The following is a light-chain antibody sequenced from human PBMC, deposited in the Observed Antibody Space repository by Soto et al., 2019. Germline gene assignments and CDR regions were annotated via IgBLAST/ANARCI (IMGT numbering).Light chain of an antibody. V-gene: IGKV3-15*01. CDR2: GAS. Sequence: EIVMTQSPATLSVSPGERATLSCRASQSVSSNLAWYQQKPGQAPRLLIYGASTRATGISARFSASGSGTEFTLTISSLQSEDFAVYYCQQYNNWPPWTFGQGTKVEIK. J-gene: IGKJ1*01. CDR1: QSVSSN. CDR3: QQYNNWPPWT.